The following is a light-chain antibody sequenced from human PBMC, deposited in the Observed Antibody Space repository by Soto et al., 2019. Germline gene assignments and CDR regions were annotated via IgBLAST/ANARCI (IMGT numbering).Light chain of an antibody. CDR2: EVS. J-gene: IGLJ1*01. CDR3: SSYTSSSTRV. V-gene: IGLV2-14*01. Sequence: QSALTQTASVXASPGQSITISCTGTSSDVVGYNYVSWYQQHPGKARKLMIYEVSNRPSGVSNRFSGSKSGNTASLTISGLQAEDEADYYCSSYTSSSTRVFGTGTKVTVL. CDR1: SSDVVGYNY.